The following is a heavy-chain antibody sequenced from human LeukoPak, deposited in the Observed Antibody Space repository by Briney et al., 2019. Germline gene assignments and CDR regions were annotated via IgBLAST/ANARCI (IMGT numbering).Heavy chain of an antibody. D-gene: IGHD1-26*01. CDR2: INPNSGGT. CDR3: ARKGGSFDY. J-gene: IGHJ4*02. V-gene: IGHV1-2*02. Sequence: ASVKVSCKASGYTFTGFHMHWVRQAPGQGLEWMGWINPNSGGTNYAQKFQGRVTMTRDTSTSTAYVDLTRLRSDDTAVYYCARKGGSFDYWGQGTLVTVSS. CDR1: GYTFTGFH.